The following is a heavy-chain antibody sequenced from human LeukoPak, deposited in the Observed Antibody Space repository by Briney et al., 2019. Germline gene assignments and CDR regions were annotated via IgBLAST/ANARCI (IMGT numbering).Heavy chain of an antibody. V-gene: IGHV4-30-2*01. D-gene: IGHD3-10*01. Sequence: SETLSLTCAVSGGSISSGGYSWSWIRQPPGKGLEWIGYIYHSGSTYYNPSLKSRVTISVDRSKNQFSLKLSSVTAADTAVYYCARVYGLYFDYWGQGTLVTVSS. CDR2: IYHSGST. CDR1: GGSISSGGYS. J-gene: IGHJ4*02. CDR3: ARVYGLYFDY.